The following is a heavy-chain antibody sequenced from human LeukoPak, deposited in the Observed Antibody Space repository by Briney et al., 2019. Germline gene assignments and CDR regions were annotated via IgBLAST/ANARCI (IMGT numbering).Heavy chain of an antibody. CDR1: GYTFTSYG. CDR2: IIPIFGTA. D-gene: IGHD2-15*01. CDR3: ARENIHCSGGSCYSNDAFDI. V-gene: IGHV1-69*05. Sequence: SVKVSCKASGYTFTSYGISWVRQAPGQGLEWMGRIIPIFGTANYAQKFQGRVTITTDESTSTAYMELSSLRSEDTAVYYCARENIHCSGGSCYSNDAFDIWGQGTMVTVSS. J-gene: IGHJ3*02.